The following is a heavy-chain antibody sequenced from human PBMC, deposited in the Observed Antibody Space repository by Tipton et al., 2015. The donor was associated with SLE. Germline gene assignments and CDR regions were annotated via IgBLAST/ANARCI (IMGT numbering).Heavy chain of an antibody. CDR1: GGYISSSTYY. CDR3: ARRKVRITMVRGVIIEDAFDI. D-gene: IGHD3-10*01. Sequence: TLSLTCTVSGGYISSSTYYWAWIRQPPGKGLGWIGSMFYSGNIYYNPSLKSRVTMSVDASKNQFSLKLSSVTAADTAVYYCARRKVRITMVRGVIIEDAFDIWGQGTMVTVSS. CDR2: MFYSGNI. V-gene: IGHV4-39*01. J-gene: IGHJ3*02.